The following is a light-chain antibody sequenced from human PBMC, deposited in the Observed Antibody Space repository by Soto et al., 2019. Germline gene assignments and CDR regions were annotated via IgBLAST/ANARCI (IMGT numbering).Light chain of an antibody. J-gene: IGLJ7*01. CDR2: EDN. V-gene: IGLV6-57*04. Sequence: NFMLTQPHSVSESPGKTVTISCTRSSGSIASNYVQWYQQRPGSAPTTVIYEDNQRPSGVPDRFSGSIDRSSNSASLTISGLKTEDEADYYCQSYDSSNHAVFGGGTQLTVL. CDR1: SGSIASNY. CDR3: QSYDSSNHAV.